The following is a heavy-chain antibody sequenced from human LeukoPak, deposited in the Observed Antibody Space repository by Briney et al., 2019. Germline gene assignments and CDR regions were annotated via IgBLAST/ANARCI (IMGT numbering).Heavy chain of an antibody. D-gene: IGHD3-10*01. CDR2: FCCSDGRT. Sequence: GGALRLSCSALGFTFSSYAMSWVRQAPGKGLEWVYAFCCSDGRTFYTAAVKGRFNISRDNSKKTLDLQMSSLRVDEAAVYYCAKREDSNYYSGIDVFDVWRQGTEVTVSS. CDR3: AKREDSNYYSGIDVFDV. CDR1: GFTFSSYA. V-gene: IGHV3-23*01. J-gene: IGHJ3*01.